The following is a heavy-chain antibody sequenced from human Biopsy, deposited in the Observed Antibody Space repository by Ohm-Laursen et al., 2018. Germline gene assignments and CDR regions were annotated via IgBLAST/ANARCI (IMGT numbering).Heavy chain of an antibody. CDR2: ISGSAGST. J-gene: IGHJ6*02. CDR3: AKINPSSIYYYYGMDV. CDR1: GFTFSNYA. Sequence: SLRLSCAASGFTFSNYAMSWVRQAPGKGLEWVSAISGSAGSTNYADSVKGRFTISRDNPKNTLYLQLNSLRAEDTALYYCAKINPSSIYYYYGMDVWGQGTTVTVSS. V-gene: IGHV3-23*01.